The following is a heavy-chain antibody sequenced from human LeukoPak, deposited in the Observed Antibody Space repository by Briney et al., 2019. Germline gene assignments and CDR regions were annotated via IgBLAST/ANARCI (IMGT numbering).Heavy chain of an antibody. CDR3: VGAVAGKQSAFDI. V-gene: IGHV3-30-3*01. J-gene: IGHJ3*02. D-gene: IGHD6-19*01. Sequence: PGRSLRLSCAASGFTFSSFAMHWVRQAPGKGLEWVAVISYDGSNKYYADSVKGRFTISRDNAENSLCLQMNSLRAEDTAVYYCVGAVAGKQSAFDIWGQGTMVTVSS. CDR2: ISYDGSNK. CDR1: GFTFSSFA.